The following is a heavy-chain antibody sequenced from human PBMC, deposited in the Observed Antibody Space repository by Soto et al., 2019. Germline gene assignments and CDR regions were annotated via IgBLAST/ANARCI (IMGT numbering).Heavy chain of an antibody. CDR1: GDSISNSRW. CDR3: AYSTGWYRHDV. CDR2: IFHSGDT. V-gene: IGHV4-4*02. D-gene: IGHD6-19*01. J-gene: IGHJ3*01. Sequence: QVQLQESGPGLVKPSGTLSLTCAVSGDSISNSRWWTWVRQPPGKGLEWIGDIFHSGDTNYNPSRTSGVFISVDKSQNQFSLKVSSVTASDTAVYYCAYSTGWYRHDVWGQGTLVTVSS.